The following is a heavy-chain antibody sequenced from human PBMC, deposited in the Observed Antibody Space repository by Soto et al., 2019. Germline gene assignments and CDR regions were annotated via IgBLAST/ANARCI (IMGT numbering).Heavy chain of an antibody. J-gene: IGHJ6*02. D-gene: IGHD3-10*01. V-gene: IGHV3-23*01. Sequence: EVQLLQSGGGVVPPGGSLRLAFATSGFTFNTYPMTWVRQAPGKGLAWVSSISSTAGRSSSYADSVKGRFAISRDFSENTVYLQMNNLRVHDSDIYFCAKGVLSFHFGMDVWGQVTTVTVSS. CDR1: GFTFNTYP. CDR3: AKGVLSFHFGMDV. CDR2: ISSTAGRSS.